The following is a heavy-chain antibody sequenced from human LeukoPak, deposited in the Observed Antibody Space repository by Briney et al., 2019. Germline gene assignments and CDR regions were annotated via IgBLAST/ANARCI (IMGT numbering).Heavy chain of an antibody. CDR2: IYYSGST. Sequence: SETLSLTCTVSGVSISSHYWSWIRQPPGKGLEWIGYIYYSGSTNYNPSLMSRVTISLDTSKNHFSLKLSSVTAADTAVYYCARGLFWYFDYWGQGTLVTVSS. CDR1: GVSISSHY. V-gene: IGHV4-59*11. J-gene: IGHJ4*02. CDR3: ARGLFWYFDY.